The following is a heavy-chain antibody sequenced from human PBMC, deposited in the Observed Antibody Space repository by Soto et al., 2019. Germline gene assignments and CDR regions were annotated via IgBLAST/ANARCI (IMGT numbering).Heavy chain of an antibody. CDR1: GDSIRSSSY. V-gene: IGHV4-39*01. D-gene: IGHD6-13*01. Sequence: QLQLQESGPGLVKPSETLSLTCTVSGDSIRSSSYWGWIRQPPGKGLEWIGSIYSTGNTYYSPSLNSQVTISVDTSKNQFSLNVISVTAADTAVYYCRRSSRYSTDVWGQGTTVTVSS. CDR2: IYSTGNT. J-gene: IGHJ6*02. CDR3: RRSSRYSTDV.